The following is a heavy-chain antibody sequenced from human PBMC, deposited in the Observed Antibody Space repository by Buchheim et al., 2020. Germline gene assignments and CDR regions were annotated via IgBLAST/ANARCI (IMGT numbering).Heavy chain of an antibody. Sequence: QVQLQESGPGLVKPSETLSLTCTVSGGSISSYYWSWIRQPPGKGLEWIGYIYYSGSTNYNPSLKSRVTISVDTSKNQFSLKLSSVTAADTAVYYCARGPRVGIAAAGTGRHKSINFDYWGQGTL. CDR2: IYYSGST. D-gene: IGHD6-13*01. V-gene: IGHV4-59*01. CDR1: GGSISSYY. J-gene: IGHJ4*02. CDR3: ARGPRVGIAAAGTGRHKSINFDY.